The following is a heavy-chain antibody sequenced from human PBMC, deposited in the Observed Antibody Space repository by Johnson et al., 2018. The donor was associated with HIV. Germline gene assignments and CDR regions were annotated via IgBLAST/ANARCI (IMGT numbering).Heavy chain of an antibody. Sequence: VQLVESGGGLVQRGGSLRLSCAASGFTFNTYFMNWVRQAPGKGLEWVSLIAASGDSTYYADSVRGRFAISRDNSKNTLYLQMNSLRAEDTAVYYCANWAYYYGSGYAFDSWGQGTMVTVSS. CDR1: GFTFNTYF. CDR3: ANWAYYYGSGYAFDS. J-gene: IGHJ3*02. D-gene: IGHD3-10*01. V-gene: IGHV3-23*04. CDR2: IAASGDST.